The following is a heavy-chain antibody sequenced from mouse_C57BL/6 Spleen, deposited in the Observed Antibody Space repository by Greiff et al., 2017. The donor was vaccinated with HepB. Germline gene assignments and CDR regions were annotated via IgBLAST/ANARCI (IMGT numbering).Heavy chain of an antibody. Sequence: VKLVESGAELARPGASVKMSCKASGYTFTSYTMHWVKQRPGQGLEWIGYINPSSGYTKYNQKFKDKATLTADKSSSTAYMQLSSLTSEDSAVYYCARGSSGYVEGYWGQGTTLTVSS. D-gene: IGHD3-2*02. J-gene: IGHJ2*01. CDR1: GYTFTSYT. CDR2: INPSSGYT. V-gene: IGHV1-4*01. CDR3: ARGSSGYVEGY.